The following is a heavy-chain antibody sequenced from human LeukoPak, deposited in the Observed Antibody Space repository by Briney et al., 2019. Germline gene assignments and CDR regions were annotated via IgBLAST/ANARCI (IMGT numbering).Heavy chain of an antibody. CDR1: Y. V-gene: IGHV4-59*01. CDR2: IYYSGST. CDR3: ARVGGYYDSSGYFDY. Sequence: YWSWLGQPPGKGLEWIGYIYYSGSTNYNPSLTSRVTISVDTSKNQFSLKLSSVTAADTAVYYCARVGGYYDSSGYFDYWGQGTLVTVSS. J-gene: IGHJ4*02. D-gene: IGHD3-22*01.